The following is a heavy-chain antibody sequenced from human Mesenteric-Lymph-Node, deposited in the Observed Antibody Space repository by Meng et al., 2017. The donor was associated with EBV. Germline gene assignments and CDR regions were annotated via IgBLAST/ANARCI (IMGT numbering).Heavy chain of an antibody. CDR2: IYHSGST. J-gene: IGHJ5*02. D-gene: IGHD4/OR15-4a*01. Sequence: LQLREPGSVLVKPSETLSLPCSISGGSTSSGGNLWSWIRQPPGKALEWIGYIYHSGSTSYNPSLKSRVSMSIDRSNNQFSLKLTSVTAADTAVYYCVGNYGGNLGWFDPWGQGTLVTVSS. CDR3: VGNYGGNLGWFDP. V-gene: IGHV4-30-2*01. CDR1: GGSTSSGGNL.